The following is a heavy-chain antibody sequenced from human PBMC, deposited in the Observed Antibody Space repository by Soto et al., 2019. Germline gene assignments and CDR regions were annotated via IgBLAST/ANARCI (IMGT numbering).Heavy chain of an antibody. CDR2: IYYSGST. CDR1: GGSISSYY. Sequence: SETLSLTCTVSGGSISSYYWSWIRQPPGKGLEWIGYIYYSGSTNYNPSLKSRVTISVDTSKNQFSLKLSSVTAADTAVYYCARGYSSSWYYFDYWGQGTLVTVSS. D-gene: IGHD6-13*01. V-gene: IGHV4-59*08. J-gene: IGHJ4*02. CDR3: ARGYSSSWYYFDY.